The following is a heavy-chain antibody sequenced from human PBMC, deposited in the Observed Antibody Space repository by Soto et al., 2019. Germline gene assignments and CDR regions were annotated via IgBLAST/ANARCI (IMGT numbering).Heavy chain of an antibody. Sequence: EVQLVESGGGLVKPGGSLRLSCAASGFTFSNAWMSWVRQAPGKGLEWVGRIKSKTDGGTTDYAAPVKGRFTISRDDSKNTLYLQMNSLKTEDTAVYYCTTDGSFGGVIVKRDYGDYYYYYYMDVWGKGTTVTVSS. V-gene: IGHV3-15*01. CDR3: TTDGSFGGVIVKRDYGDYYYYYYMDV. CDR2: IKSKTDGGTT. J-gene: IGHJ6*03. CDR1: GFTFSNAW. D-gene: IGHD3-16*02.